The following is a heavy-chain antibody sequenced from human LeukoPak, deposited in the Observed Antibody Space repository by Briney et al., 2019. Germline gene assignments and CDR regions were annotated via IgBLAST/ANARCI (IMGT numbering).Heavy chain of an antibody. CDR2: INHSGST. CDR3: ARSRVGDYFDY. D-gene: IGHD4-17*01. V-gene: IGHV4-34*01. Sequence: NTSETLSLTCAVYGGSFSGYYWSWIRQPPGKGLEWIGEINHSGSTNYNPSLKSRVTISVDTSKNQFSLKLSSVTAADTAVYYCARSRVGDYFDYWGQGTLVTVSS. J-gene: IGHJ4*02. CDR1: GGSFSGYY.